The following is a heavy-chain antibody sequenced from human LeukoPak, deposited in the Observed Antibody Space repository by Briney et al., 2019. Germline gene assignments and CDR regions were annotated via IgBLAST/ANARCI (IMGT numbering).Heavy chain of an antibody. V-gene: IGHV7-4-1*02. CDR2: INTNTGNP. CDR3: ARSLLRPPSTSCYDFDY. Sequence: PWASVKVSCKASGYTFTTYPVNWVRQAPGQGLEYMGWINTNTGNPTYAQGFTGRFVFSLDTSVSTAYLQLSSLKAEDTAVYYCARSLLRPPSTSCYDFDYWGQGTLVTVSS. CDR1: GYTFTTYP. J-gene: IGHJ4*02. D-gene: IGHD2-2*01.